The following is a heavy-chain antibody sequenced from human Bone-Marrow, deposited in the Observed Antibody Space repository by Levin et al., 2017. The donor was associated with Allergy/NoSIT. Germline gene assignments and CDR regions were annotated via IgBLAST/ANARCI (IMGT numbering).Heavy chain of an antibody. CDR3: ARRGCSSGYQLVADGVDV. V-gene: IGHV1-69*06. CDR2: VIPMFGTT. D-gene: IGHD3-3*01. Sequence: KISCKASGDTFRNYEVSWVRQAPGQGLEWMGGVIPMFGTTEYSQKFQGRVTITADKDTSTAYMELSSLTIHDTAVYFCARRGCSSGYQLVADGVDVWGQGTTVTVSS. J-gene: IGHJ6*02. CDR1: GDTFRNYE.